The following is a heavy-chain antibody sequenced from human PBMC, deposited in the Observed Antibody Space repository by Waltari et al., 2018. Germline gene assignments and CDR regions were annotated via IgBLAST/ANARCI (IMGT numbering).Heavy chain of an antibody. D-gene: IGHD1-1*01. CDR2: FQRSGRT. CDR3: ASGGGRGTYLDY. J-gene: IGHJ4*02. V-gene: IGHV4-4*01. Sequence: LRWVAPSPENGLVWIGPFQRSGRTNYNPSVKSRVSISIDTHTSQVSVKLTSTLAADTALYFCASGGGRGTYLDYWGGATPVTVSA.